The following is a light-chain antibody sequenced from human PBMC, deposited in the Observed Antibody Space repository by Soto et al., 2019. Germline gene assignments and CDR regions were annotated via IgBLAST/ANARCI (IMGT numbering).Light chain of an antibody. CDR3: QQYNNWRT. CDR1: QSVSNNY. CDR2: GAS. Sequence: EILFTQSPGTLSLSPGERDTLPCRASQSVSNNYLAWYQQKPGKAPRLLIYGASSRATGIPDRLSGSGSGTDFTLTIRRLEPEDFAVYYCQQYNNWRTFGQGTKVDIK. V-gene: IGKV3-20*01. J-gene: IGKJ1*01.